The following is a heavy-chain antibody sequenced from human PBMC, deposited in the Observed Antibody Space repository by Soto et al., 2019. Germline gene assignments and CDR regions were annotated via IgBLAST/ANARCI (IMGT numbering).Heavy chain of an antibody. V-gene: IGHV3-23*01. CDR3: AKDPRGSGYFAY. J-gene: IGHJ4*02. CDR1: GFTFNSYT. D-gene: IGHD3-3*01. Sequence: EVQWLESGGGLVQPGGSLRLSCAASGFTFNSYTMTWFRQAPGKGLQWVSAISGNGGSTYYADSVNGRFTISRDKSKNTLYLQMNSLRVEDTAVYYCAKDPRGSGYFAYWGQGTLVTVSS. CDR2: ISGNGGST.